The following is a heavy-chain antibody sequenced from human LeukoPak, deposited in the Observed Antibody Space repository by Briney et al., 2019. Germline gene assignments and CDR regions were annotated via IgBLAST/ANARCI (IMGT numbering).Heavy chain of an antibody. CDR1: GGSISSHY. Sequence: SETLSLTCTVSGGSISSHYWRWIRQPPGKGLEWIGYIYYSGSTNYNPSLKSRFTISVDTSNNQFFLKLSSVTPADTAVYYCARDSGGSYPLLDHWGQGTLVTVSS. V-gene: IGHV4-59*11. D-gene: IGHD1-26*01. CDR2: IYYSGST. CDR3: ARDSGGSYPLLDH. J-gene: IGHJ4*02.